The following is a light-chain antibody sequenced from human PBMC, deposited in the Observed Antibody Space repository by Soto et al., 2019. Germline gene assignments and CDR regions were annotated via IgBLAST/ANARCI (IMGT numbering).Light chain of an antibody. CDR1: SSDVGAYNS. CDR3: SSYAGSNNVV. V-gene: IGLV2-8*01. Sequence: QSALTQPPSASGSPGQSVTVSCTGTSSDVGAYNSVSWYQHHPGKAPKLMIYDVSRRPSGVPDRFSGSXXXXTASLTVSGLQAEDEADYYCSSYAGSNNVVFGGGTKVTVL. CDR2: DVS. J-gene: IGLJ2*01.